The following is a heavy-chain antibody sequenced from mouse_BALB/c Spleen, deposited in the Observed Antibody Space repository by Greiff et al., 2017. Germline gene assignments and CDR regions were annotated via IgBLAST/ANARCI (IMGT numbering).Heavy chain of an antibody. CDR2: ISYSGST. CDR3: ERWEIRSSYFWFAY. V-gene: IGHV3-2*02. D-gene: IGHD1-1*01. Sequence: EVKLLESGPGLVKPSQSLSLTCTVTGYSITSDYAWNWIRQFPGNKLEWMGYISYSGSTSYNPSLKSRISITRDTSKNQFFLQLNSVTTEDTATYYCERWEIRSSYFWFAYWGQGTLVTVSA. CDR1: GYSITSDYA. J-gene: IGHJ3*01.